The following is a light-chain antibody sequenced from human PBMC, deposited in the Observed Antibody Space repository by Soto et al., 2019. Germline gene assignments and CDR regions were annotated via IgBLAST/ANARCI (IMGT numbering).Light chain of an antibody. CDR1: QSVSSSY. J-gene: IGKJ1*01. CDR3: QQYGSSPRT. Sequence: EIVLTQSPGTLSLPPGERATLSCRASQSVSSSYLAWYQQKPGQAPRLLIYGASSRAAGIPDRFSGSGSGTDFTLTISGLEPEDFAVYYCQQYGSSPRTFGQGTKVDI. CDR2: GAS. V-gene: IGKV3-20*01.